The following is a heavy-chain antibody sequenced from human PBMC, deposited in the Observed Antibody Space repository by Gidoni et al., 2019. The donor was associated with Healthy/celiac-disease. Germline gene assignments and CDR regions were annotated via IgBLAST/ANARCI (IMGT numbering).Heavy chain of an antibody. CDR1: GFTFSSYG. CDR2: IWYDGSNK. J-gene: IGHJ4*02. V-gene: IGHV3-33*01. Sequence: QVQLVESGGGVVQPGRSLRPSCAASGFTFSSYGMHWVRQAPGKGLEWVAVIWYDGSNKYYADSVKGRFTISRDNSKNTLYLQMNSLRAEDTAVYYCARDIGYGSGSYDYWGQGTLVTVSS. CDR3: ARDIGYGSGSYDY. D-gene: IGHD3-10*01.